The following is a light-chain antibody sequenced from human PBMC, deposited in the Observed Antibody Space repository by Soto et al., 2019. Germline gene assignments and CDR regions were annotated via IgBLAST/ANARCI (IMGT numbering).Light chain of an antibody. CDR1: QIGSGNY. Sequence: ELVLTQSPGTLSLSPGDSAALSCKASQIGSGNYLSWYQQKSGQAPRLLIYATSTRAPGIPDRFSGSGSATDFSLIISRLEPDDSAVYYCQHFGYPQWTFGRGTKVDI. CDR2: ATS. CDR3: QHFGYPQWT. V-gene: IGKV3-20*01. J-gene: IGKJ1*01.